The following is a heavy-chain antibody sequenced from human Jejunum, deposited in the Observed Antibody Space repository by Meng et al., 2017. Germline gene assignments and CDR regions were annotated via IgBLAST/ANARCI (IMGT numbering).Heavy chain of an antibody. Sequence: GGSLRLSCAASAFTFTDYYMSWIRQAPGKGLEWVAYISSNSGSTIYYADSVKGRFTISRDNAKNSLFLQMNSLRAEDMAVYYCTRVRGSGSLGGFDMWGQGTMVTVSS. V-gene: IGHV3-11*04. CDR2: ISSNSGSTI. J-gene: IGHJ3*02. D-gene: IGHD3-10*01. CDR1: AFTFTDYY. CDR3: TRVRGSGSLGGFDM.